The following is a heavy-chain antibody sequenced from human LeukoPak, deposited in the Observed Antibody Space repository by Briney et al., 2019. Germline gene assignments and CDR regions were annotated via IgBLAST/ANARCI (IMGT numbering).Heavy chain of an antibody. CDR2: INPNSGGT. V-gene: IGHV1-2*02. CDR3: ARRLTYDSSGYYHYYFDY. CDR1: GYTLTELS. D-gene: IGHD3-22*01. J-gene: IGHJ4*02. Sequence: GASVKVSCKVSGYTLTELSMHWVRQAPGQGLEWMGWINPNSGGTNYAQKFQGRVTMTRDTSISTAYMELSRLRSDDTAVYYCARRLTYDSSGYYHYYFDYWGQGTLVTVSS.